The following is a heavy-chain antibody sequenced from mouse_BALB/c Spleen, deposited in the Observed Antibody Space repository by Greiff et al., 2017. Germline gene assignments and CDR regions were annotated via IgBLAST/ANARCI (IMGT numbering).Heavy chain of an antibody. D-gene: IGHD1-1*01. V-gene: IGHV5-6-2*01. Sequence: EVQGVESGGGLVKLGGSLKLSCAASGFTFSSYYMSWVRQTPEKRLELVAAINSNGGSTYYPDTVKGRFTISRDNAKNTLYLQMSSLKSEDTALYYCARNYYGSRAYYFDYWGQGTTLTVSS. J-gene: IGHJ2*01. CDR1: GFTFSSYY. CDR3: ARNYYGSRAYYFDY. CDR2: INSNGGST.